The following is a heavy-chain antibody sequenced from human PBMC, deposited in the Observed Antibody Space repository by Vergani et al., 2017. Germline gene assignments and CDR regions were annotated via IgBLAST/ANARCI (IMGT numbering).Heavy chain of an antibody. CDR2: IWYDGSNK. V-gene: IGHV3-33*01. J-gene: IGHJ4*02. D-gene: IGHD4-23*01. Sequence: QVQLVESGGGVVQPGRSLRLSCAASGFTFSSYGMHWVRQAPGKGLEWVAVIWYDGSNKYYADSGKGRVTISRDNSKKTLYLQMNSLRAEDTAVYYCARDRYYGGNSPFDYWGQGTLVTVSS. CDR3: ARDRYYGGNSPFDY. CDR1: GFTFSSYG.